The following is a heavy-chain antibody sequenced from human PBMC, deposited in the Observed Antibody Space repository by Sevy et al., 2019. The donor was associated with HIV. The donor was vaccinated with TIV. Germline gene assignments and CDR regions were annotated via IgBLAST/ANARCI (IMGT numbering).Heavy chain of an antibody. V-gene: IGHV1-8*01. J-gene: IGHJ3*02. D-gene: IGHD2-15*01. CDR1: GYTFTTYD. CDR2: MNPNSGNT. CDR3: ASHRWAFDI. Sequence: ASVKVSCKASGYTFTTYDINWVRQATGQGLEWMGWMNPNSGNTGFAQKFQGRVTLTRNTSINTAYMELSSLRSEDTAVYYCASHRWAFDIWGQGTMVTVSS.